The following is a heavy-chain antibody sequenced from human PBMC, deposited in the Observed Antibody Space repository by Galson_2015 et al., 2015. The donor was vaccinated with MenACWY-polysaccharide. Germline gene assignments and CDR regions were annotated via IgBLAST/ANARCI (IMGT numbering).Heavy chain of an antibody. D-gene: IGHD1-1*01. CDR1: GLTFSSYW. J-gene: IGHJ6*02. V-gene: IGHV3-74*01. CDR2: INSDGRST. CDR3: ARSRAWSTAYYYGMDV. Sequence: SLRLSCAASGLTFSSYWMHWVRQAPGKGLVWVSRINSDGRSTSYVDSVMGRSAISRDNAKNPLYLQMNSLRAEDTAVYYCARSRAWSTAYYYGMDVWGQGTTVTVSS.